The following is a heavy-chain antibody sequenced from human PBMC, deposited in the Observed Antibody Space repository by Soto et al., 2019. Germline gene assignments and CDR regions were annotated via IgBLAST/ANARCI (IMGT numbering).Heavy chain of an antibody. Sequence: QVQLVQSGAEEKKPGASVKVSCKASGYTFASDAMHWVRQAPGQRLEWMGWINAGNGNTKYSQKFQGRVTITRDTSASTAYMELSSLRSEDTAVYYCARSLYDILTGSVLNWFDPWGQATLVTVSS. V-gene: IGHV1-3*05. D-gene: IGHD3-9*01. J-gene: IGHJ5*02. CDR1: GYTFASDA. CDR2: INAGNGNT. CDR3: ARSLYDILTGSVLNWFDP.